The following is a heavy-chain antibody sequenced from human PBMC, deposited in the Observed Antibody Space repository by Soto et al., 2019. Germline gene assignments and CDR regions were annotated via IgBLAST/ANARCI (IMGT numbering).Heavy chain of an antibody. V-gene: IGHV3-33*01. J-gene: IGHJ1*01. CDR1: GFTFSSYG. CDR2: IWYDGSNK. CDR3: ASSCSGGSCYSDGYFQH. D-gene: IGHD2-15*01. Sequence: QVQLVESGGGVVQPGRSLRLSCAASGFTFSSYGMHWVRQAPGKGLEWEAVIWYDGSNKYYADSVKGRFTISRDNSTTTLYLQMNSLRAEDTAAYYCASSCSGGSCYSDGYFQHWGQGTLVNVSS.